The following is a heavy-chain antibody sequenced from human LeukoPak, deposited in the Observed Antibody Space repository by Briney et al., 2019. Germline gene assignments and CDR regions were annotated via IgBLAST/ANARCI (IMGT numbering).Heavy chain of an antibody. CDR1: GFTFSVYG. V-gene: IGHV1-18*01. D-gene: IGHD4-23*01. CDR2: ISNHNGNT. CDR3: TRGVAVATAYYFDY. J-gene: IGHJ4*02. Sequence: ASVKVSCKTSGFTFSVYGIAWVRQAPGHGPEWMGWISNHNGNTNYAQKFQGRVTVTTDTSTGTASMELRSLEADDTAVSYSTRGVAVATAYYFDYWGQGTLVTVAS.